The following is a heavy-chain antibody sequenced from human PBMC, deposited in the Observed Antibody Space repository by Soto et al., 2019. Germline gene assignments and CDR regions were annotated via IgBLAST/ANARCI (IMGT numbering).Heavy chain of an antibody. J-gene: IGHJ6*02. CDR3: AAGYSSGWYGGYYYYGMDV. V-gene: IGHV1-58*02. D-gene: IGHD6-19*01. Sequence: SVKVSCKASGFTFPSSAMQWVRQARGQRLEWIGWIVVGSGNTNYAQKFQERVAITRDMSTSTAYMELSSLRSEDTAVYYCAAGYSSGWYGGYYYYGMDVWGQGTTVTV. CDR1: GFTFPSSA. CDR2: IVVGSGNT.